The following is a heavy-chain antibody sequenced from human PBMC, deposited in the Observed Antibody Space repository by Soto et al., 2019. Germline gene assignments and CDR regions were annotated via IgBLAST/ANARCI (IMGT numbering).Heavy chain of an antibody. CDR3: AKATCSGTSCPRPLYGMDV. CDR2: ISSSGGST. V-gene: IGHV3-23*01. Sequence: HPGGSLRLSCAASGFTFSSYGMSWVRQAPGKGLEWVSAISSSGGSTYYADSVKGRFTISRDNSKNTLYLQMNSLRAEDTAVYYCAKATCSGTSCPRPLYGMDVWGQGTTVTVSS. CDR1: GFTFSSYG. J-gene: IGHJ6*02. D-gene: IGHD2-2*01.